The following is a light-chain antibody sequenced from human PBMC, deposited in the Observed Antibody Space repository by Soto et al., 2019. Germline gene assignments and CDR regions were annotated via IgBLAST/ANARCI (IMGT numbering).Light chain of an antibody. CDR2: AAS. J-gene: IGKJ5*01. V-gene: IGKV1-9*01. Sequence: DIQLTQSPSFLSASVGDRVTITCRASQGISSYLAWYQQKPGIAPNLLIYAASTLQSGVPSRFSGSGSGTEFSLTISSLQPEDFATYYCQQLDSYLFTFGQGTRLEN. CDR1: QGISSY. CDR3: QQLDSYLFT.